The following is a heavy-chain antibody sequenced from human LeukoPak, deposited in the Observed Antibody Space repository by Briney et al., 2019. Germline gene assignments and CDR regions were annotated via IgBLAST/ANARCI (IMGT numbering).Heavy chain of an antibody. Sequence: GGSLRLSCAASGLSFSTYDMTWVRQAPGKGLEWVSAISGSGGSTYYADSVKGRFTISRDNSKNTLYLQMNSLRAEDTAVYYCAKYLASIVVVTANDYWGQGTLVTVSS. J-gene: IGHJ4*02. CDR3: AKYLASIVVVTANDY. CDR1: GLSFSTYD. D-gene: IGHD2-21*02. CDR2: ISGSGGST. V-gene: IGHV3-23*01.